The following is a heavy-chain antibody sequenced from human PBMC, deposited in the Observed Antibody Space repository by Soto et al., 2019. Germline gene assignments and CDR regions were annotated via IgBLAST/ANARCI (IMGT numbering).Heavy chain of an antibody. CDR3: TTGEIYGSGSYYCDY. CDR2: IKSKTDGGTT. CDR1: SFTFSNAW. D-gene: IGHD3-10*01. V-gene: IGHV3-15*07. J-gene: IGHJ4*02. Sequence: GGSLRLSCAASSFTFSNAWMNWVRQAPGKGLEWVGRIKSKTDGGTTDYAAPVKGRFTISRDDSKNTLYLQMNSLKTEDTAVYYCTTGEIYGSGSYYCDYWGQGTLVTVSS.